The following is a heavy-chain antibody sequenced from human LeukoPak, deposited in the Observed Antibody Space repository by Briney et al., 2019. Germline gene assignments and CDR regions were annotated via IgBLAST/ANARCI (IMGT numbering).Heavy chain of an antibody. V-gene: IGHV4-59*01. J-gene: IGHJ1*01. D-gene: IGHD2-2*02. CDR1: GGSISSYY. CDR3: ARDSCSSTSCYTTNRYFQH. Sequence: SETLSLTCTVSGGSISSYYWSWIRQHPGKGLEWIGYIYYSGSTNYNPSLKSRVTISVDTSKSQFSLKLSSVTAADTAVYYCARDSCSSTSCYTTNRYFQHWGQGTLVTVSS. CDR2: IYYSGST.